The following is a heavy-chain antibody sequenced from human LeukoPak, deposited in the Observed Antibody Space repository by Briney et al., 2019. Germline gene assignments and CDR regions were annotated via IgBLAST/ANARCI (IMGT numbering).Heavy chain of an antibody. CDR3: ARCTMTYEKDYYYYYGMDV. D-gene: IGHD3-3*01. Sequence: SETLSLTCTVSGGSISSYYWSWIRQPPGKGLEWIGYIYYSGSTNYNPSLKSRVTISVDTSKNQFSLKLSSVTAADTAVYYCARCTMTYEKDYYYYYGMDVWGQGTTVTVSS. J-gene: IGHJ6*02. V-gene: IGHV4-59*01. CDR2: IYYSGST. CDR1: GGSISSYY.